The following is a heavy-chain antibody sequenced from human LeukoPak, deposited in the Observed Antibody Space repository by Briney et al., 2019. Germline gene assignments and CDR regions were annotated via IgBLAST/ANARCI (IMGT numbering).Heavy chain of an antibody. J-gene: IGHJ4*02. V-gene: IGHV1-2*06. Sequence: GASVKVSCKASGYTFTGYHIHWVRQAPGQGLEWMGRINPYSGDTNFAQKFQGRVIMTRDTSITTAYMDLSSLTPDDTAVYFCARDQGSLTRSWYTGYWGQGTQVTVSS. CDR1: GYTFTGYH. D-gene: IGHD6-13*01. CDR3: ARDQGSLTRSWYTGY. CDR2: INPYSGDT.